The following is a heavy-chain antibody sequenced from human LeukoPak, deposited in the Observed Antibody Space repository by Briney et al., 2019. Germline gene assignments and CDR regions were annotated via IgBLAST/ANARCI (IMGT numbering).Heavy chain of an antibody. Sequence: GGSLRLSCAASGFAFSSHSMHWIRQAPGKGLEWVSSISSSGSYKYYADSLKGRSTISRDNAKNSLYLQMNSLRAEDTAVFFCARCVFGVNTRNWFFDLRGRGTLVTVSS. D-gene: IGHD4-23*01. CDR2: ISSSGSYK. V-gene: IGHV3-21*04. J-gene: IGHJ2*01. CDR1: GFAFSSHS. CDR3: ARCVFGVNTRNWFFDL.